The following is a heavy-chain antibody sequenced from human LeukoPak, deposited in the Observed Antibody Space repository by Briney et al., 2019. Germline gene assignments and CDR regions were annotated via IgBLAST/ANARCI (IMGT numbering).Heavy chain of an antibody. V-gene: IGHV3-74*01. CDR2: INSDGSST. CDR3: ARRLYQPRGEGEFDY. Sequence: PGGSLRLSCAASGFTFSSYWMHWVRQAPGKGLVWVSRINSDGSSTSYADSVKGRFTISRDNAKNTLYLQMNSLRAEDTAVYYCARRLYQPRGEGEFDYWGQGTLVTVSS. J-gene: IGHJ4*02. CDR1: GFTFSSYW. D-gene: IGHD2-2*01.